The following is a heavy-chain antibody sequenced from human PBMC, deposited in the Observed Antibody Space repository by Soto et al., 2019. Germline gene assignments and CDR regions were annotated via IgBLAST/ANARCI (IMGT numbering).Heavy chain of an antibody. D-gene: IGHD6-25*01. Sequence: PSETLSLTCAVSGGSISRGGYSWSWIRQPPGKGLEWIGYIYHSGSTYYNPSLKSRVTISVDRSKNQFSLKLSSVTAADTAVYYCARDKSANWFDPWGQGTLVTVSS. CDR1: GGSISRGGYS. CDR3: ARDKSANWFDP. J-gene: IGHJ5*02. CDR2: IYHSGST. V-gene: IGHV4-30-2*01.